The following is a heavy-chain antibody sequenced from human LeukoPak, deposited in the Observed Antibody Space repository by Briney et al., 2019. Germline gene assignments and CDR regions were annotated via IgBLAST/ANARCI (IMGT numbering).Heavy chain of an antibody. CDR2: IKEDGSEK. V-gene: IGHV3-7*01. Sequence: GGSLRLSCAASGFTFSQYWMGWVRQAPGKGLDWVANIKEDGSEKYYVDSVKGRFTISRDNTKNSLYLEMNSLRAEDTAVYFCARARENKANDYWGQGTLVTVSS. J-gene: IGHJ4*02. CDR3: ARARENKANDY. D-gene: IGHD5-24*01. CDR1: GFTFSQYW.